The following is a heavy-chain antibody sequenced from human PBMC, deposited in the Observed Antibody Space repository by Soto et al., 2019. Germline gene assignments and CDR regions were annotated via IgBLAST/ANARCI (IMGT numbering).Heavy chain of an antibody. CDR2: IFSSGST. Sequence: ETLSLTCTVSGGSINTFYWSWVRQPAGKGLEWIGRIFSSGSTSFNPSLESRVAMSVDTSKNHFSLNLSSVTAADMAVYYCAREGSNSDSKFAHGIKIWSFVYWYQGALVKVSS. D-gene: IGHD1-26*01. J-gene: IGHJ4*02. CDR1: GGSINTFY. V-gene: IGHV4-4*07. CDR3: AREGSNSDSKFAHGIKIWSFVY.